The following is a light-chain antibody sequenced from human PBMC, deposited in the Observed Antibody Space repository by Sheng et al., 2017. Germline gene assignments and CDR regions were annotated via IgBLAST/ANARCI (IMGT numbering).Light chain of an antibody. CDR2: KAS. Sequence: DIQMTQSPSTLSASVGDRVTITCRASQSISSRLAWYQQKPGKAPDLLIYKASTLDSGVPSRFSGSGSGTEFTLSISSLQPDDFATYYCQHYNRSSGTFGQGTKLGIK. CDR1: QSISSR. V-gene: IGKV1-5*03. CDR3: QHYNRSSGT. J-gene: IGKJ2*01.